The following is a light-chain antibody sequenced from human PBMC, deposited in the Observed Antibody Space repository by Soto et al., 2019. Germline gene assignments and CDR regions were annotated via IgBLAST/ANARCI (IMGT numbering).Light chain of an antibody. J-gene: IGKJ1*01. V-gene: IGKV1-39*01. CDR2: AAS. CDR3: QQSYSTPRT. Sequence: DIQMTQSPSTLSGSVGDRVTITCRASQSISSYLNWYQQKPGKAPKLLIYAASSLQSGVPSRFSGSGSGTGFTLTISSLQPEDFATYYCQQSYSTPRTFGQGTKVDIK. CDR1: QSISSY.